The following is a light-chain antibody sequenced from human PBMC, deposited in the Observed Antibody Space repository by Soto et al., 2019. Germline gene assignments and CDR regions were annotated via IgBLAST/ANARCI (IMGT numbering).Light chain of an antibody. CDR1: QNINNY. CDR3: QQFNSHPFT. J-gene: IGKJ4*01. V-gene: IGKV1-39*01. Sequence: DIQMTQSPSSLSASVGDRVTITCRASQNINNYLNWYQQKPGKAPKLLIYAASSLQSGVPSRFGGSRSGTDVTLTISTLQPEDFATYYCQQFNSHPFTFGGGTKVEIK. CDR2: AAS.